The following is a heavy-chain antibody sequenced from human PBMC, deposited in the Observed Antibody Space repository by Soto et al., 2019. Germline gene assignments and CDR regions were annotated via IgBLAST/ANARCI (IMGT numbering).Heavy chain of an antibody. CDR3: ARVFVRGNYGSGSYYNHYFDY. CDR2: INHSGST. J-gene: IGHJ4*02. V-gene: IGHV4-34*01. Sequence: TSETLSLTCSVSGSSMTTYYWHWIRQPPGKGLEWIGEINHSGSTNYNPSLKSRVTISVDTSKNQFSLKLSSVTAADTAVYYCARVFVRGNYGSGSYYNHYFDYWGQGTLVTVSS. D-gene: IGHD3-10*01. CDR1: GSSMTTYY.